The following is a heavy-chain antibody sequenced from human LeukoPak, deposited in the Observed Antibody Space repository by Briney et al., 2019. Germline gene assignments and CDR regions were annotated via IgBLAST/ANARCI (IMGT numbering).Heavy chain of an antibody. CDR2: ISSNSGYI. Sequence: GGSLRLSCVVSGFTFRSYTMNWVRQAPGRGLEWISSISSNSGYIYYIASVRGRFTISRDNAGNSLFLHMNSLGPEDTAVYYCARRTQNDDLWSGSPDWYFDLWGRGTLVTASS. D-gene: IGHD3-3*01. CDR1: GFTFRSYT. CDR3: ARRTQNDDLWSGSPDWYFDL. J-gene: IGHJ2*01. V-gene: IGHV3-21*06.